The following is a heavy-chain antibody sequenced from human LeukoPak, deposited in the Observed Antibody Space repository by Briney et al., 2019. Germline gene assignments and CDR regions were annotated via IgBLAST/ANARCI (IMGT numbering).Heavy chain of an antibody. D-gene: IGHD2-2*01. V-gene: IGHV3-64D*06. Sequence: GGSLRLSCSASGFTFSNYALHRVRQAPGKGLEYVSAISSNGGSTYYADSVKGRFTISRDISKNTLYLQMSSLRAEDTAVYYCVGRYCSSTSCPYYFDYWGQGTLVTVSS. J-gene: IGHJ4*02. CDR2: ISSNGGST. CDR1: GFTFSNYA. CDR3: VGRYCSSTSCPYYFDY.